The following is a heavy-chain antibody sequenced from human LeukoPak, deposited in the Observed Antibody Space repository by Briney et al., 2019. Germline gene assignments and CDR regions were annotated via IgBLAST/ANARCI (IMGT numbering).Heavy chain of an antibody. D-gene: IGHD4-17*01. J-gene: IGHJ6*03. CDR3: ARGGDYLYYYYMDV. CDR2: IYHSGST. CDR1: GYSISSGYY. V-gene: IGHV4-38-2*01. Sequence: SETLSLTCAVFGYSISSGYYWGWIRQPPGKGLEWIGSIYHSGSTYYNPSLKSRVTISVDTSKNQFSLKLSSVTAADTAVYYCARGGDYLYYYYMDVWGKGTTVTVSS.